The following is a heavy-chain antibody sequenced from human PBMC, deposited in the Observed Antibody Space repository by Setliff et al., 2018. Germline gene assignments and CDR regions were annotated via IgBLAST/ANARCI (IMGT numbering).Heavy chain of an antibody. CDR2: INPRGTT. CDR1: GFSISSGYY. D-gene: IGHD6-19*01. CDR3: ARGRAGHSGH. V-gene: IGHV4-38-2*01. J-gene: IGHJ4*02. Sequence: SETLPLTCAVSGFSISSGYYWGWIRQPPGKGPEWIGEINPRGTTNYNPSLMSRVTMPVDTSKAQSSRKLSSVTAADTAGYYCARGRAGHSGHWGQGTLVTVSS.